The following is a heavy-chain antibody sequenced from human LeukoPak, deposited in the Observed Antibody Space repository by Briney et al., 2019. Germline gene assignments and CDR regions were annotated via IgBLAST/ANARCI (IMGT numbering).Heavy chain of an antibody. CDR2: TRTKAKDYTT. J-gene: IGHJ6*02. D-gene: IGHD4-17*01. CDR1: GFTFSDHY. CDR3: ARGPTVTFNYHYGMDV. Sequence: GGSLRLSCATSGFTFSDHYMDWVRQAPGKGLEWVARTRTKAKDYTTEYAASVKGRFTVSRDESMHSLYLQMNSLKTEDTAMYYCARGPTVTFNYHYGMDVWGQGTTVTVSS. V-gene: IGHV3-72*01.